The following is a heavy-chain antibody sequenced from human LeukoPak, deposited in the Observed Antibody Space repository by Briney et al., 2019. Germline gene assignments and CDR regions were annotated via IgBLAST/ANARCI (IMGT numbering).Heavy chain of an antibody. V-gene: IGHV3-74*01. CDR1: GFTFSNFW. Sequence: GGSLRLSCAASGFTFSNFWMHWVRQAPGQGLVWVSRINSDGTSTNYADSVKGRLTISRDNTKNTLYLQMNSLTVEDTAVYYCARSVVGAAAGIPGVGYWGQGTLVTVSS. D-gene: IGHD6-13*01. J-gene: IGHJ4*02. CDR2: INSDGTST. CDR3: ARSVVGAAAGIPGVGY.